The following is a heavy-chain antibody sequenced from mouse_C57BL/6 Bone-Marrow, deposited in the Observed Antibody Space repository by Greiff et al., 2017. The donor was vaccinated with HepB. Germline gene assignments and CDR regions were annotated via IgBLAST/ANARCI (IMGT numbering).Heavy chain of an antibody. CDR2: ISSGSSTI. CDR3: ARSSNYGFAY. CDR1: GFTFSDYG. J-gene: IGHJ3*01. Sequence: EVQLQESGGGLVKPGGSLKLSCAASGFTFSDYGMHWVRQAPEKGLEWVAYISSGSSTIYYADTVKGRFTISRDNAKNTLFLQMTSLRSEDTAMYYCARSSNYGFAYWGQGTLVTVSA. V-gene: IGHV5-17*01. D-gene: IGHD2-5*01.